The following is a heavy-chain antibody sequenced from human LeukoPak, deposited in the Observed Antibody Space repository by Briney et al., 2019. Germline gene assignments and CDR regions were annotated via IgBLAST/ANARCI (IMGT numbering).Heavy chain of an antibody. D-gene: IGHD6-19*01. J-gene: IGHJ4*02. CDR1: GYTFTSYD. V-gene: IGHV1-8*01. CDR3: AKDGTGYSSGWYPYYFDY. Sequence: ASVKVSCKASGYTFTSYDINWVRQATGQGLEWMGWMNPNSGNTGYAQKFQGRVTMTRNTSISTAYMELSSLRSEDTAVYYCAKDGTGYSSGWYPYYFDYWGQGTLVTVSS. CDR2: MNPNSGNT.